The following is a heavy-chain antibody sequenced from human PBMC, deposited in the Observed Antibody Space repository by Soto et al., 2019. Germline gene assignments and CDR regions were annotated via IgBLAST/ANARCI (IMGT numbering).Heavy chain of an antibody. CDR3: ARAALYGYDY. CDR1: EFTFSSYG. Sequence: GGSLRLSCAASEFTFSSYGMNWVRQAPGKGLEWLSYIGSSSSPIYYADSVKGRFTNSRDNAKNSLYLQMNSLRDEDTAVYYCARAALYGYDYWGQGTLVTVSS. J-gene: IGHJ4*02. D-gene: IGHD4-17*01. V-gene: IGHV3-48*02. CDR2: IGSSSSPI.